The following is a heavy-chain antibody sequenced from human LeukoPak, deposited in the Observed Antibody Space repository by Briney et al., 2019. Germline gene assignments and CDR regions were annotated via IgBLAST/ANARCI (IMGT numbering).Heavy chain of an antibody. D-gene: IGHD4-17*01. J-gene: IGHJ4*02. CDR2: INSDGSST. V-gene: IGHV3-74*01. CDR3: ATFAYYGDFPFDY. CDR1: GFTFDDYA. Sequence: GGSLRLSCAASGFTFDDYAMHWVRQAPGKGLEWVSRINSDGSSTSYADSVKGRFTISRDKAKNTLYLQMNSLRAEDTAVYYCATFAYYGDFPFDYWGQGTLVTVSS.